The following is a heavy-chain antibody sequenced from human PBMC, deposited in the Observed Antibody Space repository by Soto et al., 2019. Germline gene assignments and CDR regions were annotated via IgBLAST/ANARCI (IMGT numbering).Heavy chain of an antibody. V-gene: IGHV4-30-4*01. Sequence: QVQLQESGPGLVKPSQTLSLTCTVSGGSISSGDYYWSWIRQPPGKGLEWIGYIYYSGSTYYNPSLKSRVTLSVDTYKNTFSLKLRSVTAADTAVYYCARWIRVWIQKDWYFDLWGRGTLVTVSS. D-gene: IGHD5-18*01. CDR2: IYYSGST. CDR3: ARWIRVWIQKDWYFDL. CDR1: GGSISSGDYY. J-gene: IGHJ2*01.